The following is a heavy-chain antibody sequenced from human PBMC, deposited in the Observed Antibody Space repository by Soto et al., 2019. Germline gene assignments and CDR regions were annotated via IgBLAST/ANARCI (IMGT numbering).Heavy chain of an antibody. Sequence: QLQLPESGPGLVKPSETLSLTCTVSVGSISSRIYYWGWLRQPPGKGLEWIGSIYYSGSTYYNQALKSRVTISVDTSKNQCSLKLSSVTAADTAVYYCCGSYRGWFDPWGQGTLVTVSS. D-gene: IGHD1-26*01. J-gene: IGHJ5*02. CDR3: CGSYRGWFDP. V-gene: IGHV4-39*01. CDR2: IYYSGST. CDR1: VGSISSRIYY.